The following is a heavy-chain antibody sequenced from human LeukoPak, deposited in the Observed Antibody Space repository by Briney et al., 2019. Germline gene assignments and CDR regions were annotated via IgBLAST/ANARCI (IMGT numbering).Heavy chain of an antibody. CDR2: ISGSGGST. V-gene: IGHV3-23*01. CDR1: GFTFSSYA. J-gene: IGHJ4*02. Sequence: GGSLRLSCAASGFTFSSYAMSWVRQAPGKGLEWVSAISGSGGSTYYADSVKGRFTISRDNSRNTLYLQMNSLRAEDTAVYYCAKDRRSSSWVLDYWGQGTLVTVSS. CDR3: AKDRRSSSWVLDY. D-gene: IGHD6-13*01.